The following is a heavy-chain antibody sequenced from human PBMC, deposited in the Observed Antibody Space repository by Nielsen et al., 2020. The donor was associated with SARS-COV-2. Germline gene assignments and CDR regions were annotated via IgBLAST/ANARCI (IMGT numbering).Heavy chain of an antibody. Sequence: ASVKVSCKASGYIFTGYYIHWVRQAPGQGLEWVGRINTNNGDTNSAQKFLGRVTVTRDTSFNTVYMEMTSLRSDDTAIYYCARDQDPDGGVYGGYVMSGWWGYWGQGTLVSVSS. CDR3: ARDQDPDGGVYGGYVMSGWWGY. J-gene: IGHJ4*02. V-gene: IGHV1-2*06. CDR2: INTNNGDT. D-gene: IGHD4-23*01. CDR1: GYIFTGYY.